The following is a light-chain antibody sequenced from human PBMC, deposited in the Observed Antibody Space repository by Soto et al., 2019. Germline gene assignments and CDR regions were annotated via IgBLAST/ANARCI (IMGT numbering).Light chain of an antibody. CDR2: GAS. V-gene: IGKV3-15*01. J-gene: IGKJ4*01. CDR1: QSVSSS. CDR3: QQYNKWPLS. Sequence: EIVMTQSPATLSVSPGERATLSCWASQSVSSSLAWYQKKPGQAPRLLIYGASTRATGIPARFSGSGSGTAFTFNISSLQSEDLAVYFCQQYNKWPLSFGGGTKVEI.